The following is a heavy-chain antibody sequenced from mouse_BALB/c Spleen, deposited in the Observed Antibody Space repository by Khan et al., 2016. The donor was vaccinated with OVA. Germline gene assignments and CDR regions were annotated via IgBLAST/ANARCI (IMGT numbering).Heavy chain of an antibody. CDR1: GFTFSTYG. CDR3: ARLAYYYDSEGFAY. D-gene: IGHD1-1*01. Sequence: DVKLVESGGDLVKPGGSLKLSCAASGFTFSTYGMSWVRQTPDKRLEWVATVSTGGGYTYYPDSVKGRFTISRDNAKNTLYLQMSSLTSEDTAMFYCARLAYYYDSEGFAYWGQGTLVTVSA. V-gene: IGHV5-6*02. J-gene: IGHJ3*01. CDR2: VSTGGGYT.